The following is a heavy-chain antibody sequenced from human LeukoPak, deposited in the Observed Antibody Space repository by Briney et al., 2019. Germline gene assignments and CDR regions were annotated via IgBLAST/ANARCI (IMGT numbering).Heavy chain of an antibody. CDR3: ARGSSGSSSSAQHPDY. CDR1: GFTFSSYS. V-gene: IGHV3-21*01. J-gene: IGHJ4*02. CDR2: ISSSSSYI. Sequence: PGGSLRLSCAASGFTFSSYSMNWVRQAPGKGLEWVSSISSSSSYIYYADSVKGRFTISRDNAKNSLYLQMNSLRAEDTAVYYCARGSSGSSSSAQHPDYWGQGTLVTVSS. D-gene: IGHD6-6*01.